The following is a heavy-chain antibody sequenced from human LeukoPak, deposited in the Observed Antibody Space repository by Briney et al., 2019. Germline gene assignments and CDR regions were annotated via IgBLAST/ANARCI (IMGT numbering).Heavy chain of an antibody. CDR3: AKDKDHCSSTSCINYYFDY. CDR1: GFTFSSYA. V-gene: IGHV3-23*01. CDR2: ISGSGGST. D-gene: IGHD2-2*01. J-gene: IGHJ4*02. Sequence: GGSLRLSCAASGFTFSSYAMSWVRQAPGKGLEWVSAISGSGGSTYHADSVKGRFTISRDNSKNTLYLQMNSLRAEDTAVYYCAKDKDHCSSTSCINYYFDYWGQGTLVTVSS.